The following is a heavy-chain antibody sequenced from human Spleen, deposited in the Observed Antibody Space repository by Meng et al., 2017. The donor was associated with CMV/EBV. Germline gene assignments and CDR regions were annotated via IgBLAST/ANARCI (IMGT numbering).Heavy chain of an antibody. CDR3: AREGNKLLWFGESFDY. J-gene: IGHJ4*02. D-gene: IGHD3-10*01. CDR2: INSDGRST. V-gene: IGHV3-74*01. Sequence: PGKGLVWVSRINSDGRSTTSADSVKGRFTISRDNAKNTLYLQMHSLRAEDTALYYCAREGNKLLWFGESFDYWGQGALVTVSS.